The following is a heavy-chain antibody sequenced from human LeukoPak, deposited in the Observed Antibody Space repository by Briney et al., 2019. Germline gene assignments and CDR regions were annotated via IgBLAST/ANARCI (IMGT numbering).Heavy chain of an antibody. CDR2: ISDSGDYT. CDR1: GFTFSSYA. D-gene: IGHD2-8*01. V-gene: IGHV3-23*01. CDR3: AKDTSIGKYCTNGVCSPFDY. J-gene: IGHJ4*02. Sequence: GGSLTLSCAGSGFTFSSYAMSWVRQAPGQGLGWVSVISDSGDYTSYADSVRGRFTISRDNSRNTLYLQMISLRPEDTAVYYCAKDTSIGKYCTNGVCSPFDYWGQGTLLTVSS.